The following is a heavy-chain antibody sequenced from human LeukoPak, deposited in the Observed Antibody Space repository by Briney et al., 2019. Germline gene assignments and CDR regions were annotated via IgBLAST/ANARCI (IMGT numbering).Heavy chain of an antibody. J-gene: IGHJ4*02. CDR3: ARRDSSGWYYFDH. V-gene: IGHV3-7*01. Sequence: GGSLRLSCAASGFTFSNYWMTWVRQAPGKGLEWVANIKRDGSKSYYMDSAKGRFTVSRDNAKNSLYLQMNSLRAEDSALYFCARRDSSGWYYFDHWGPGTLVTVSS. D-gene: IGHD6-19*01. CDR2: IKRDGSKS. CDR1: GFTFSNYW.